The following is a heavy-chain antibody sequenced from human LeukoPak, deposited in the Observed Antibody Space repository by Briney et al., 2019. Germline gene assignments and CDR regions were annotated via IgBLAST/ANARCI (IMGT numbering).Heavy chain of an antibody. V-gene: IGHV3-23*01. CDR1: GFTFSSSA. D-gene: IGHD2/OR15-2a*01. CDR2: ISGSGRDI. J-gene: IGHJ4*02. CDR3: VREYYYFDY. Sequence: GGSLRLSCAASGFTFSSSAMSWVRQAPGKGLEWVSAISGSGRDISYADSVKGRFTISRDNSKNTLHLHIDSLRAEDTAVYYCVREYYYFDYWGQGTLVTVSS.